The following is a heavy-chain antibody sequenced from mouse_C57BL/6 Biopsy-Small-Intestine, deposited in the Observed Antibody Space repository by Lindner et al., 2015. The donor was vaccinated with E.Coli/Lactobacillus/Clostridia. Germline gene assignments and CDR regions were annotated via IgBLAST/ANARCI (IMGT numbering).Heavy chain of an antibody. CDR2: IYPYNGIS. Sequence: VQXQESGPELVKPGASVKISCKASGYSFTGYYMHWVKQSHGNFLDWIGYIYPYNGISSYNHKFKGKATLTVDKSSSTAYMELRSLTSEDSAVYYCAGSEGSSGFFDYWGQGATLTVSS. J-gene: IGHJ2*01. CDR1: GYSFTGYY. V-gene: IGHV1-31*01. D-gene: IGHD3-2*02. CDR3: AGSEGSSGFFDY.